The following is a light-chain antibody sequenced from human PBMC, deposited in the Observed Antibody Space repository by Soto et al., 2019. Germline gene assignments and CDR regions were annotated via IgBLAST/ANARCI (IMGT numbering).Light chain of an antibody. Sequence: DIQMTQSPSTPSASVGDRVTITCRASQSISSWLAWYQQKPGKAPKLLIYDASSLESGVPSRFSGSGSGTEFTLTTSSLQPDDFATYYCQQYNSYSWTFGQGTKVDIK. CDR3: QQYNSYSWT. V-gene: IGKV1-5*01. J-gene: IGKJ1*01. CDR1: QSISSW. CDR2: DAS.